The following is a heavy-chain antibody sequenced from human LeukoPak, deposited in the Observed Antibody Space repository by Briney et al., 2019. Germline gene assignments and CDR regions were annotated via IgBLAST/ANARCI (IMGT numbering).Heavy chain of an antibody. J-gene: IGHJ4*02. Sequence: PSETLSLTCTVSGGSIWSYYWSWIRQPPGKGLEWIGYIYYSGSTSYDPSLKSRVTISVDTSKNQFSLKLSSVTAADTAVYYCARGGPTADSTGWLFEYWGQRTLVTVSS. V-gene: IGHV4-59*01. CDR1: GGSIWSYY. CDR2: IYYSGST. CDR3: ARGGPTADSTGWLFEY. D-gene: IGHD6-19*01.